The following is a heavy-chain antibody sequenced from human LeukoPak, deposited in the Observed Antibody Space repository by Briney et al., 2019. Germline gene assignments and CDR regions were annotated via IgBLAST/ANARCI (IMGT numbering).Heavy chain of an antibody. J-gene: IGHJ5*02. CDR1: GFTFGSYE. CDR2: ISGSGSKI. Sequence: GGSLRLSCEAPGFTFGSYEMNYLRQAPGKGLEWVSYISGSGSKIHYADSVKGRFTISRDNAKNSLYLQMNSLRVEDTAVYYCARDTSGWYRWFDPWGQGTLVTASS. V-gene: IGHV3-48*03. CDR3: ARDTSGWYRWFDP. D-gene: IGHD6-19*01.